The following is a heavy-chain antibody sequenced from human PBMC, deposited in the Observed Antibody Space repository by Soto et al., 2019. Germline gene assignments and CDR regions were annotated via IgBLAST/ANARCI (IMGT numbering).Heavy chain of an antibody. CDR3: ARDAGYCNGVSCYPYNMDV. V-gene: IGHV4-30-4*01. J-gene: IGHJ6*02. CDR1: GESISSDAHY. Sequence: SETLSLTCTVSGESISSDAHYWSWVRQSPGQGLEWIGFIYYSGNNYYNPSLKSRVSMSVDTSNNQFSLKLNSVTAADTAVYYCARDAGYCNGVSCYPYNMDVWGQGTTVTVSS. D-gene: IGHD2-15*01. CDR2: IYYSGNN.